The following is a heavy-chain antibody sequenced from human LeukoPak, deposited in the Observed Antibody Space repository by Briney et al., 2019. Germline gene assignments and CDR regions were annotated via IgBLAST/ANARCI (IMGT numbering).Heavy chain of an antibody. D-gene: IGHD1-26*01. J-gene: IGHJ6*03. V-gene: IGHV1-69*06. CDR1: GGTFSSYA. CDR3: ARGGEYSGSYSSSYYYYYMDV. CDR2: IIPIFGTA. Sequence: GASVKVSCKASGGTFSSYAISWVRQAPGQGLEWMGGIIPIFGTANYAQKFQGRVTITADKYTSTAYMELSSLRSEDTAVYYCARGGEYSGSYSSSYYYYYMDVWGKGTTVTVSS.